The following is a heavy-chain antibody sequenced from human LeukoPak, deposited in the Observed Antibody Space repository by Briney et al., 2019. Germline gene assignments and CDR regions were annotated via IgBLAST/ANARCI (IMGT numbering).Heavy chain of an antibody. V-gene: IGHV3-30*04. CDR2: ISYDGSNK. CDR1: GFTFSSYA. J-gene: IGHJ4*02. CDR3: ARDSPYYAANY. Sequence: GGSLRLSCAASGFTFSSYAMHWVRQAPGKGLEYVAVISYDGSNKYYADSVKGRFTISRDNSKNTLYLQMNSLRSDDTAVYYCARDSPYYAANYWGQGTLVTVSS. D-gene: IGHD2/OR15-2a*01.